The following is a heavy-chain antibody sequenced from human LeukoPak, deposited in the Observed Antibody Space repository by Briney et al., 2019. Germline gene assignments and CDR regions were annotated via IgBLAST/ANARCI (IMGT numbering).Heavy chain of an antibody. Sequence: SETLSLPCAVYGGSFSGYYWSWIRQPPGKGLEWIGEINHSGSTNYNPSLKSRVTISVDTSKNQFSLKLSSVTAADTAVYYCARGLDYGDNYNWFDPWGQGTLVTVSS. CDR2: INHSGST. J-gene: IGHJ5*02. D-gene: IGHD4-17*01. V-gene: IGHV4-34*01. CDR1: GGSFSGYY. CDR3: ARGLDYGDNYNWFDP.